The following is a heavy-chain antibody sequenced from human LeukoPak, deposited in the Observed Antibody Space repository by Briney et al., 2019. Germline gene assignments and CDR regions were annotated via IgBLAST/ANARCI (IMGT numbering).Heavy chain of an antibody. D-gene: IGHD3-22*01. V-gene: IGHV1-18*01. CDR3: ARDPPLGAGDYYDSSGYYTLDY. CDR1: GYTFTSYG. J-gene: IGHJ4*02. Sequence: ASVKVSCKASGYTFTSYGISWVRQAPGQGLEWMGWISAYNGNRNYAQKLQGRVTMTTDTSTSTAYMELRSLRSDDTAVYYCARDPPLGAGDYYDSSGYYTLDYWGQGTLVTVSS. CDR2: ISAYNGNR.